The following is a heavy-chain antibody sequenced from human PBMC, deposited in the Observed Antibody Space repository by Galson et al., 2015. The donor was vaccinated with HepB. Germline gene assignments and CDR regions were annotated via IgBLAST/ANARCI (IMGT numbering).Heavy chain of an antibody. V-gene: IGHV3-33*01. CDR2: IWYDGSNK. Sequence: SLRLSCAASGFTFSSYGMHWVRQAPGKGLEWVAIIWYDGSNKYYAGSVKGRFTISRDNSKNTLYLQMDSLRAEDTAVYYCARDDQSISYSFDYWGQGTLVTVSS. J-gene: IGHJ4*02. CDR1: GFTFSSYG. CDR3: ARDDQSISYSFDY. D-gene: IGHD2-15*01.